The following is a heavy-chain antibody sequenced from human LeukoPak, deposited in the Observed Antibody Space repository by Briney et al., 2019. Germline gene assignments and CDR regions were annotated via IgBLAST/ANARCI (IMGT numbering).Heavy chain of an antibody. J-gene: IGHJ6*02. V-gene: IGHV3-48*03. Sequence: PGGSLRLSCAASGFSFGRYEMNWVRQAPGKGLEWVSYISTTGSTVYYADSVEGRFTMSWDNAKNLLYLQMNSLRAEDAAVYYCAKDFPHYYESSHGMDAWGQGTTVTVSS. D-gene: IGHD3-22*01. CDR2: ISTTGSTV. CDR3: AKDFPHYYESSHGMDA. CDR1: GFSFGRYE.